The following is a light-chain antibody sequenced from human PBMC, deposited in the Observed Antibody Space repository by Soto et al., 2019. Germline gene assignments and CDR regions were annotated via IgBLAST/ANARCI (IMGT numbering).Light chain of an antibody. CDR2: DTY. Sequence: EIVRTQCPASLSVSLGGKATLSCTASQSVRSKVAWYQQKPGQAPSLVIYDTYSRATGIPARFSGSGFGTEFTLTISSLQPEDFAVYYCEQYNNWFSLTFGQGTRLEI. CDR3: EQYNNWFSLT. J-gene: IGKJ5*01. V-gene: IGKV3-15*01. CDR1: QSVRSK.